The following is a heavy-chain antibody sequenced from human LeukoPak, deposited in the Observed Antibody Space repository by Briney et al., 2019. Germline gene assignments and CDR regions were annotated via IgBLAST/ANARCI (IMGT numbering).Heavy chain of an antibody. V-gene: IGHV4-59*08. Sequence: SETLSLTCTVSGGSISSYYWSWIRQPPGKGLEWIGCIYCIGSTNYNPSLKSRVTISVDTSKNQFSLKLSSVTAADTAVYYCARHGGAYGFDYWGQGTLVTVSS. CDR3: ARHGGAYGFDY. CDR2: IYCIGST. CDR1: GGSISSYY. J-gene: IGHJ4*02. D-gene: IGHD4-17*01.